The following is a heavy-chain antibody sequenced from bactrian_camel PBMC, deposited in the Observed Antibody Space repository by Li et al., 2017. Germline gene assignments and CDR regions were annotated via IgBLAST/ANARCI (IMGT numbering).Heavy chain of an antibody. D-gene: IGHD6*01. V-gene: IGHV3S53*01. CDR1: GYTHC. Sequence: VQLVESGGGSVQAGGSLRLSCVASGYTHCMGWFRQYPGKEREGVADINPGGRRTYHASVKGRFTISRDNAKNTVYLRMSSLKSEDTALYYCAAGPWYTDEYNYWGQGTQVTVS. CDR2: INPGGRR. J-gene: IGHJ4*01. CDR3: AAGPWYTDEYNY.